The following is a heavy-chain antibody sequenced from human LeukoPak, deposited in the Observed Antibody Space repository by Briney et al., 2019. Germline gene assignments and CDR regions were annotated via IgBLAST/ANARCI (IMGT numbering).Heavy chain of an antibody. CDR1: GYTFTAFY. CDR2: INPNSGGT. CDR3: ARGYSSSWLDY. Sequence: ASVTVSCKASGYTFTAFYMHWARQAPGQGLEWMGRINPNSGGTKYAQKFQGRVTMTTDTSINTAYLELSRLRSDDTAVYYCARGYSSSWLDYWGQGTLVTVSS. D-gene: IGHD6-13*01. J-gene: IGHJ4*02. V-gene: IGHV1-2*06.